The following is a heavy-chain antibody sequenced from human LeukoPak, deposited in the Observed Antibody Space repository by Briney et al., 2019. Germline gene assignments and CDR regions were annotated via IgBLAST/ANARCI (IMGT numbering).Heavy chain of an antibody. CDR3: ARRSSTGSFDP. J-gene: IGHJ5*02. Sequence: ASVKVSCKASGYTFTSYGISWVRQAPGQGLEWMGWINPNSGGTNYAQKCQGRVTMTRDTSISTAYMELSRLRSDDTAVYYCARRSSTGSFDPWGQGTLVTVSS. D-gene: IGHD2-2*01. CDR1: GYTFTSYG. CDR2: INPNSGGT. V-gene: IGHV1-2*02.